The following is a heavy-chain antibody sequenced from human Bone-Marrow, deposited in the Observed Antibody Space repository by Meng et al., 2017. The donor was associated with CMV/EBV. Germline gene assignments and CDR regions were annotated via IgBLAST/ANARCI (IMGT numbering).Heavy chain of an antibody. J-gene: IGHJ6*01. Sequence: GGSLRLSCAASGFTFSIHEMNWVRQAPGKGLEWVSYISSSGSTIYHADSVKGRLTISRDNAKNSLYLQMNSLRGEDTAVYYCARDRLSPGVTIFGVVNRLGGYGMEVWGQGTTVTVSS. CDR3: ARDRLSPGVTIFGVVNRLGGYGMEV. V-gene: IGHV3-48*03. D-gene: IGHD3-3*01. CDR1: GFTFSIHE. CDR2: ISSSGSTI.